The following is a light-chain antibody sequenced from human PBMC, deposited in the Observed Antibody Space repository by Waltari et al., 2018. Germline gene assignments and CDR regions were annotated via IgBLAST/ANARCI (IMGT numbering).Light chain of an antibody. J-gene: IGKJ4*01. CDR3: HQYLMTPFT. CDR2: WAS. CDR1: QSVLHSSNNKND. Sequence: DIVMTQSPDSLAVSLGERATINCKSSQSVLHSSNNKNDLAWYQQKPGQPPKLLIYWASNRASGVPDRFSGSGSGKDFTLTISSLRAEDVAVYYCHQYLMTPFTFGGGTTVEIK. V-gene: IGKV4-1*01.